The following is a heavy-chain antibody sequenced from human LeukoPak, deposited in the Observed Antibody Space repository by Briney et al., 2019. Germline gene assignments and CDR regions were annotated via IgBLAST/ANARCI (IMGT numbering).Heavy chain of an antibody. V-gene: IGHV3-23*01. D-gene: IGHD3-3*01. CDR1: GFTFSNFA. CDR2: ISGSGGSM. Sequence: GGSLRLSCAASGFTFSNFAMTWVRQAPGKGLEWVSVISGSGGSMFSADSVKGRFTISRDNSKNTLYLQMNSLRAEDTAIYYCAKDSQYYAFWSALDFDYWGQGTQVTVSA. J-gene: IGHJ4*02. CDR3: AKDSQYYAFWSALDFDY.